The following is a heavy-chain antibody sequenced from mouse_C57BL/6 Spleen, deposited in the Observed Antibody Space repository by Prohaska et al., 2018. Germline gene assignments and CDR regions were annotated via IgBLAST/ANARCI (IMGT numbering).Heavy chain of an antibody. CDR2: IHPNSGST. D-gene: IGHD2-5*01. J-gene: IGHJ3*01. CDR3: ARSSNYFAY. V-gene: IGHV1-64*01. CDR1: GYTFTSYW. Sequence: QVQLQQPGAELVKPGASVKLSCKASGYTFTSYWMHWVKQRPGQGLEWIGMIHPNSGSTNYNEKCKSKATLTVDKSASTAYMQLSSLTSEDSAVYYCARSSNYFAYWGQGTLVTVSA.